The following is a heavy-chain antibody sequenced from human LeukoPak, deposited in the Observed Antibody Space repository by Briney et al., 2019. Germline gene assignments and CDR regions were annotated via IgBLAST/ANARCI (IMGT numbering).Heavy chain of an antibody. CDR1: GFTFSSYS. Sequence: GGSLRLSCAASGFTFSSYSMNWVRQAPGKGLEWVSSISSSSYIYYADSVKGRFTISRDNAKNSLYLQMNSLRAEDTAVYYCARDYGGTSVYYYYMDIWGNGTTVTVFS. V-gene: IGHV3-21*01. D-gene: IGHD4-23*01. CDR3: ARDYGGTSVYYYYMDI. J-gene: IGHJ6*03. CDR2: ISSSSYI.